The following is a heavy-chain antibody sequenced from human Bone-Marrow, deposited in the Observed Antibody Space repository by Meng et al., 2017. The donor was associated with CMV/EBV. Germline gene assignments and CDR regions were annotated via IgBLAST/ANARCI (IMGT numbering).Heavy chain of an antibody. CDR3: ASDSASWPSYYYYYYGMDV. CDR1: GVIFRNFA. J-gene: IGHJ6*02. CDR2: ISSSSSYI. D-gene: IGHD2-2*01. V-gene: IGHV3-21*01. Sequence: AGSLRLSCAASGVIFRNFAMSWVRQAPGKGLEWVSSISSSSSYIYYADSVKGRFTISRDNAKNSLYLQMNSLRAEDTAVYYCASDSASWPSYYYYYYGMDVWGQGTTVTVSS.